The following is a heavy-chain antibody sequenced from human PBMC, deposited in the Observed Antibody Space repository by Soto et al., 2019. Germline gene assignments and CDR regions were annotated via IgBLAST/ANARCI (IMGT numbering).Heavy chain of an antibody. V-gene: IGHV1-18*01. CDR1: NYPSPNYD. CDR2: TTPNNGNP. Sequence: QAKLVQSEAEGKKPGPSVKASARPPNYPSPNYDITGLRQPPGQAFDGVGWTTPNNGNPNHAQRLQGRVTITTETSAXTAYMELRSLTSDDTAVYYCARARGVDFILLPDAYYFGLDLWGQGTTITVSS. CDR3: ARARGVDFILLPDAYYFGLDL. D-gene: IGHD2-15*01. J-gene: IGHJ6*02.